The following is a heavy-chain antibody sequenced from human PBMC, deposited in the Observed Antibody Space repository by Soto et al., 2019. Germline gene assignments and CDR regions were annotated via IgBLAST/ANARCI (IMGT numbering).Heavy chain of an antibody. CDR2: VIPIFSIM. CDR1: GGTLSNYA. Sequence: QVQLVQSGAEVKKPGSSVKVSCKASGGTLSNYAIAWVRLAPGQGLEWVGGVIPIFSIMKYAQKFQDRVTFTADDSANTAYVELSGLASEGTAAYYCARGRMIFGVVNFDYWGRGALGTVSS. D-gene: IGHD3-3*01. J-gene: IGHJ4*02. CDR3: ARGRMIFGVVNFDY. V-gene: IGHV1-69*01.